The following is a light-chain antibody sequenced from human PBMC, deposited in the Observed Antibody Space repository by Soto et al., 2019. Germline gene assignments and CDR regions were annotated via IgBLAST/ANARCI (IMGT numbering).Light chain of an antibody. CDR1: QSVGNN. CDR2: DAS. V-gene: IGKV3-11*01. J-gene: IGKJ5*01. Sequence: EIVLTQSPGTLSLSPGERATLSCRASQSVGNNLGWYQQRPGQSPRLLIYDASDRAAGIPTRFSGSGSGTDLPLIIRSLGPEDFAVYFCKQRSDGITFGQGTRLE. CDR3: KQRSDGIT.